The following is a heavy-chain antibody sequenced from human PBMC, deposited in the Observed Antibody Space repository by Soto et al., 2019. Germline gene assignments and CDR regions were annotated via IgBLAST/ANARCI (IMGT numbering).Heavy chain of an antibody. CDR3: VKEVETVRIVDFAL. CDR1: GFTFHDYA. CDR2: IAFTGSAT. D-gene: IGHD3-22*01. Sequence: PGGSLRLSCATSGFTFHDYAMSWVRQAPGKGLEWVSAIAFTGSATYYADSVKGRFTISRDNSKNIVYLQMNSLRVDDTALYYCVKEVETVRIVDFALWGQGTQVTVSS. V-gene: IGHV3-23*01. J-gene: IGHJ4*02.